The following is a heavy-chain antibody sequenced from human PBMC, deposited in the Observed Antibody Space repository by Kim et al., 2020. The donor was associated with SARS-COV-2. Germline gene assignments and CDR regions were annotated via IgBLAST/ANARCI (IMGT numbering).Heavy chain of an antibody. V-gene: IGHV4-4*02. Sequence: SETLSLTCAVFGGSVSSTNWWTWVRQPPGKGLEWIGQISYSGSTNYNPSLKSRVTISVDTSYNHFSLRLTSVTAADTAVYYCARLGSQYSSWFYPWGQGTLVTVSS. D-gene: IGHD6-13*01. CDR1: GGSVSSTNW. CDR2: ISYSGST. CDR3: ARLGSQYSSWFYP. J-gene: IGHJ5*02.